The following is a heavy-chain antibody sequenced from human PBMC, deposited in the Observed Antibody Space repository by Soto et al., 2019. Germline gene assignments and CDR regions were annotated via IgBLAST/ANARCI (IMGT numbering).Heavy chain of an antibody. CDR3: ARVGYVWGSYRSYGMDV. CDR1: GFTFSSYE. D-gene: IGHD3-16*02. V-gene: IGHV3-48*03. Sequence: PGGSLRLSCAASGFTFSSYEMNWVRQAPGKGLEWVSYISSSGSTIYYADSVKGRFTISRDNAKNSLYLQMNSLGAEDTAVYYCARVGYVWGSYRSYGMDVWGQGTTVTVSS. CDR2: ISSSGSTI. J-gene: IGHJ6*02.